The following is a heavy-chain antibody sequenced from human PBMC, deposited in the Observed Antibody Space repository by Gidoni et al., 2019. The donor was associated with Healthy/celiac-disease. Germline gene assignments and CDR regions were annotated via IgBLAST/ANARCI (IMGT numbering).Heavy chain of an antibody. CDR3: ARGTIAAAGTLRY. Sequence: LRQAPGKGLEWVSYISSSSSTIYYADSVKGRFTISRDNAKNSLYLQMNSLRDEDTAVYYCARGTIAAAGTLRYWGQGTLVTVSS. J-gene: IGHJ4*02. V-gene: IGHV3-48*02. CDR2: ISSSSSTI. D-gene: IGHD6-13*01.